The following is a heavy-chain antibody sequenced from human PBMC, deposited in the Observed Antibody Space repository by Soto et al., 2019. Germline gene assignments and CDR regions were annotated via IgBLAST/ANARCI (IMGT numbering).Heavy chain of an antibody. CDR3: AREGNYYGMDV. V-gene: IGHV4-61*01. CDR1: CGSVSSRSCD. Sequence: SEPLSVTCTVSCGSVSSRSCDWSFIRQPPGKGLEWIGYIYYSGSTNYNPSLKSRVTISVDTSKNQFSLKLSSVTAADTAVYYCAREGNYYGMDVWGQGTTVTVSS. CDR2: IYYSGST. J-gene: IGHJ6*02.